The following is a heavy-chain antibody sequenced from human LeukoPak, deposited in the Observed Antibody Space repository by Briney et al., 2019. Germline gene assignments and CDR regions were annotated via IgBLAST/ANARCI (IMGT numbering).Heavy chain of an antibody. Sequence: SETLSFTCTVSGGSISSSSYYWGWIRQPPGKGLEWIGSIYYGGSTYYNSSLKSRVTISVDISKNQFSLKVSPVTAADTAVYYCARDAGHQLSRRNYYAMDVWGQGTTVTVSS. CDR2: IYYGGST. D-gene: IGHD2-2*01. J-gene: IGHJ6*02. CDR3: ARDAGHQLSRRNYYAMDV. V-gene: IGHV4-39*07. CDR1: GGSISSSSYY.